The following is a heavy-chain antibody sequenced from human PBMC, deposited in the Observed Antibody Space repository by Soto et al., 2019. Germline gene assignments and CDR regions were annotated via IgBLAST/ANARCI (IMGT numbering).Heavy chain of an antibody. Sequence: QMQLVQSGPEVKKPGTSVKVSCKASGFTFTSSAVQWVRQARGQRLEWIGWIVVGSGNTNYAQKFQERVTITRDMSTSTAYRELSSLRSEDTAVYYCAADRTYCGGDCYGDWGQGTLVTVSS. V-gene: IGHV1-58*01. CDR3: AADRTYCGGDCYGD. CDR1: GFTFTSSA. D-gene: IGHD2-21*02. CDR2: IVVGSGNT. J-gene: IGHJ4*02.